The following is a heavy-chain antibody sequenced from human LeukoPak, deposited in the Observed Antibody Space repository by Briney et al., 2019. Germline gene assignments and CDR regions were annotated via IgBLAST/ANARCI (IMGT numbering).Heavy chain of an antibody. CDR1: GFTFSGYA. V-gene: IGHV3-23*01. CDR3: AKHPHRGDYYDSSGYTDY. Sequence: GGSLRLSCAASGFTFSGYAMSWVRQAPGTGLEWVSAISGGGGTTYYADPVKGRFTISRDNSKNTLYLQMNSPRAEDTAIYYCAKHPHRGDYYDSSGYTDYWGQGTLVTVSS. CDR2: ISGGGGTT. D-gene: IGHD3-22*01. J-gene: IGHJ4*02.